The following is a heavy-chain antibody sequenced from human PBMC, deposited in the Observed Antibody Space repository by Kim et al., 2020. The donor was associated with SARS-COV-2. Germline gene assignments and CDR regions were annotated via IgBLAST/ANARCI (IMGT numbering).Heavy chain of an antibody. CDR3: ARATRRYTYGTLDY. D-gene: IGHD5-18*01. V-gene: IGHV4-4*08. Sequence: TRSLRRRLTISVDTSKNQFSLKLSSVTAADTAVYYCARATRRYTYGTLDYWGQGTLVTVSS. J-gene: IGHJ4*02.